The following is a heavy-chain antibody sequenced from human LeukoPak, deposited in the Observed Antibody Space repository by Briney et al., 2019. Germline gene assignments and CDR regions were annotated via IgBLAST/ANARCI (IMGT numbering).Heavy chain of an antibody. J-gene: IGHJ4*02. CDR3: ARDFVEARIFGVVNYFDY. CDR1: GGSISSYY. V-gene: IGHV4-4*07. Sequence: SETLSLTCTVSGGSISSYYWSWIRQPAGKGLEWIGRIYTSGSTNYNPSLKSRVTMSVDTSKNQFSLKLSSVTAADTAVYYCARDFVEARIFGVVNYFDYWGQGTLVTVSS. D-gene: IGHD3-3*01. CDR2: IYTSGST.